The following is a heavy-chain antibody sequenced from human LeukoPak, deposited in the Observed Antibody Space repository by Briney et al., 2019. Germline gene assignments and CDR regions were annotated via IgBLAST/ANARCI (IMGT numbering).Heavy chain of an antibody. J-gene: IGHJ5*02. D-gene: IGHD2-2*01. V-gene: IGHV3-11*04. CDR3: ARDRTYQLLHGFDP. Sequence: GGSLRLSCAASGFTFSDYYMSWIRQAPGKGLEWVSYISSSGSTIYYADSVKGRFTISRDNAKNSLYLQMNSLRAEDTAVYYCARDRTYQLLHGFDPWDQGTLVTVSS. CDR1: GFTFSDYY. CDR2: ISSSGSTI.